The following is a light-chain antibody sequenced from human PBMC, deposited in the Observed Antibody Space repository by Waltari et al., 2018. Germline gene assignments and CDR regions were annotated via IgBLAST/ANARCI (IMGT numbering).Light chain of an antibody. CDR3: QQYYNTPLT. V-gene: IGKV4-1*01. Sequence: DIVMTQSPESLAVSLGERATINAKSSESVLYSRNNKDHLAWYQQKPGQRPKLLIYWASTRESGVPDRFSGSGSETEFTLTINSLQAEDVAVYYCQQYYNTPLTFGGGTKVEIK. CDR1: ESVLYSRNNKDH. J-gene: IGKJ4*01. CDR2: WAS.